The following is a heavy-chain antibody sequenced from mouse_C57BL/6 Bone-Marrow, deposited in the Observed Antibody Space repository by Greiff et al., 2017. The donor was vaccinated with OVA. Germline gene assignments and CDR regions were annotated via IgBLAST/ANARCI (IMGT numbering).Heavy chain of an antibody. CDR3: ARSDWLYYYAMDY. J-gene: IGHJ4*01. CDR2: IDPSASYT. Sequence: QVQLQQPGAELVMPGASVKLSCKASGYTFTSYWMHWVKQRPGPGLEWIGEIDPSASYTNYNQKFKGKSTLTVDKSSSTAYMQLSSLTSEDSAVYYCARSDWLYYYAMDYWGQGTSVTVSS. CDR1: GYTFTSYW. V-gene: IGHV1-69*01. D-gene: IGHD1-2*01.